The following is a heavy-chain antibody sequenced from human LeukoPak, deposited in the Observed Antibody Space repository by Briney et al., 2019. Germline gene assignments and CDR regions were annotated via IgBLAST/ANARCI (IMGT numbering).Heavy chain of an antibody. CDR1: GFTFSSYA. V-gene: IGHV3-23*01. D-gene: IGHD3-16*01. Sequence: GGSLRLSCAASGFTFSSYAMSWVRQAPGKGLEWVSAISGSGGSTYYADSVKGRFTISRDNSKNTLYLQMNSLGAEDTAVYYCAKGSSRGGGDGDAFDIWGQGTMVTVSS. CDR2: ISGSGGST. J-gene: IGHJ3*02. CDR3: AKGSSRGGGDGDAFDI.